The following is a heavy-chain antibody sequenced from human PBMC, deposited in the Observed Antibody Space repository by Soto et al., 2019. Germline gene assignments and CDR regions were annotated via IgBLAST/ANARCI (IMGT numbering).Heavy chain of an antibody. D-gene: IGHD3-9*01. Sequence: RGESLKISCKGSGYRFTSYWISWVRQMPGKGLEWMGRIDPSDSYTSYSPSFQGHVTISADKSISTAYLQWSSLKASDTAMYYCAHRHYDTLTGYRTTGLFDQWGPGTLVTVSS. CDR3: AHRHYDTLTGYRTTGLFDQ. J-gene: IGHJ4*02. CDR2: IDPSDSYT. V-gene: IGHV5-10-1*01. CDR1: GYRFTSYW.